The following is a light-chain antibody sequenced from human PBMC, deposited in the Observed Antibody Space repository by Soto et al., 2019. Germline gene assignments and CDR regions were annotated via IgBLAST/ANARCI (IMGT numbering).Light chain of an antibody. J-gene: IGKJ1*01. CDR2: DAS. Sequence: DIQMTQSPSTLSASVGDRVTITCRASQSISSWLAWYQQKPGKAPKLLIYDASSLQSGVPSRFSGSASGTEFTLTIDSLQPDDFATYYCQQYNSYSVWTFGQGTKVEIK. CDR3: QQYNSYSVWT. CDR1: QSISSW. V-gene: IGKV1-5*01.